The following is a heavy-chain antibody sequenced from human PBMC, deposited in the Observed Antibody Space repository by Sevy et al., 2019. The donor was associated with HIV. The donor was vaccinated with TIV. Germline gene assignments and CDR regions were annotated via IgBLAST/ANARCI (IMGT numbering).Heavy chain of an antibody. D-gene: IGHD1-26*01. CDR1: GFTFSSYS. V-gene: IGHV3-21*01. Sequence: GGSLRLSCAASGFTFSSYSMNWVRQAPGKGLEWVSSISSSSSYIYYADSVKGRFTISRDNAKNSLYLQMNSLRAEDTAVYYCGRDGTGAGYYGMDVWGQGTTVTVSS. J-gene: IGHJ6*02. CDR3: GRDGTGAGYYGMDV. CDR2: ISSSSSYI.